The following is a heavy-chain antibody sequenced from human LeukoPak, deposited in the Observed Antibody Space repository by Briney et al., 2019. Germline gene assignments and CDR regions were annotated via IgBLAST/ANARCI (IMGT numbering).Heavy chain of an antibody. CDR2: IYYTGTT. Sequence: SETLSLTCTVSGGSITTYYWSWIRQSPGKRPEWMGYIYYTGTTNYNPSLKSRVTISVDTSKNQFSLKVNSVADADTAVYYCARLHYSKDGISRPSMDVWGRGTTVIVSS. D-gene: IGHD4-11*01. CDR3: ARLHYSKDGISRPSMDV. J-gene: IGHJ6*03. V-gene: IGHV4-59*08. CDR1: GGSITTYY.